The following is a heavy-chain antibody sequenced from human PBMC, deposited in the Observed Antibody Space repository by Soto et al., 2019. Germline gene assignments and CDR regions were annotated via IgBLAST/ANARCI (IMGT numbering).Heavy chain of an antibody. V-gene: IGHV1-2*04. Sequence: ASVKVSCKASGYSFTGYHIHWVRQAPGQGLEWLGRINPKSGGTSTAQKFQGWVTMTTDTSISTASMELTRLTSDDTAIYYCARGDSTDCSNGVCSFFYNHDMDVWGQGATVTVSS. CDR1: GYSFTGYH. CDR3: ARGDSTDCSNGVCSFFYNHDMDV. CDR2: INPKSGGT. J-gene: IGHJ6*02. D-gene: IGHD2-8*01.